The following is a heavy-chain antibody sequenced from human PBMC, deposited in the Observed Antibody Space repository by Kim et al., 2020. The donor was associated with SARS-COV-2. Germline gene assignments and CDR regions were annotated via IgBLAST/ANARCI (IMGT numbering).Heavy chain of an antibody. V-gene: IGHV1-69*06. D-gene: IGHD3-10*01. CDR1: GGTFTG. Sequence: SVKVSCKATGGTFTGISWVRLAPGQGLECMGGVIPLFGRSNYAQKLEGRVTITADKSTNTAYMELGSRRSEDTAIDDCWTGCCKAPPCHKWRGGMDVWG. CDR3: WTGCCKAPPCHKWRGGMDV. CDR2: VIPLFGRS. J-gene: IGHJ6*02.